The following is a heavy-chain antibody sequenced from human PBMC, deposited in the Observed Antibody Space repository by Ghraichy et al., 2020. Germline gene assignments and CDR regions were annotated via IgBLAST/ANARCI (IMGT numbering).Heavy chain of an antibody. CDR1: GGSISSSSYY. V-gene: IGHV4-39*01. D-gene: IGHD1-26*01. CDR3: ARQAYGSYPPYYFDY. Sequence: SETLSLTCTVSGGSISSSSYYWGWIRQPPGKGLEWIGTFYYSGSTYYNPSLKSRVTLSVDTSKNQFSLRLTSVTASDTAVYYCARQAYGSYPPYYFDYWGQGTLVTVSS. J-gene: IGHJ4*02. CDR2: FYYSGST.